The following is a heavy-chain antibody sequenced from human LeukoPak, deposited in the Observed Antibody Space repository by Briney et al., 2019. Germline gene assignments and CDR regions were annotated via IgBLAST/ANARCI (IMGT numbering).Heavy chain of an antibody. D-gene: IGHD2-15*01. J-gene: IGHJ5*02. CDR3: ARFNDGGEHCSGGSCYPLFDP. V-gene: IGHV1-8*01. CDR1: GYTFTSYD. Sequence: ASVKVSCKASGYTFTSYDINWVRQATGQGLEWMGWMNPNSGNTGYAQKFQGRVTMTRNTSISTAYMELSSLRSEDTAVYYCARFNDGGEHCSGGSCYPLFDPWGQGTLVTVSS. CDR2: MNPNSGNT.